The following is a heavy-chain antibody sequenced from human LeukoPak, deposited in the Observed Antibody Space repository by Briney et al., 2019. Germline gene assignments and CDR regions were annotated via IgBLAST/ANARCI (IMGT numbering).Heavy chain of an antibody. CDR1: GGTFSSYA. D-gene: IGHD5-18*01. J-gene: IGHJ4*02. CDR2: IIPIFGTA. Sequence: SVKVSCKASGGTFSSYANSWVRQAPGQGLEWMGGIIPIFGTANYAQKFQGRVTITADESTSTAYMELSSLRSEDTAVYYCARDRDWAGYSYGFYYWGQGTLVTVSS. CDR3: ARDRDWAGYSYGFYY. V-gene: IGHV1-69*13.